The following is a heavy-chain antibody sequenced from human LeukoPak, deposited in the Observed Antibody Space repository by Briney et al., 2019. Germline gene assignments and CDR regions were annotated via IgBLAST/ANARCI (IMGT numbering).Heavy chain of an antibody. J-gene: IGHJ5*02. CDR2: ISDSGRYK. D-gene: IGHD6-19*01. CDR1: GFSFSRYS. CDR3: ARAQEAVPGTTPLDP. V-gene: IGHV3-21*04. Sequence: GGSLRLSCVASGFSFSRYSLNWVRQAPGKGPEWVSYISDSGRYKLYSDSVKGRFTISRDSANSSVLLHMSSLTSEDTAVYYCARAQEAVPGTTPLDPWGQGTLVIVSS.